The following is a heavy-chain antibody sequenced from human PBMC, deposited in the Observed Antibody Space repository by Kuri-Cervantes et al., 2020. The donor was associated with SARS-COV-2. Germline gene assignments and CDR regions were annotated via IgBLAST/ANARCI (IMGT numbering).Heavy chain of an antibody. Sequence: ASVKVSCKASGYTFTDYYMHWVRQAPGQGLEWMGWINPNSGGTNYAQKFQGRVTMTRDTSISTAYTELSRLRSDDTAVYYCARDPWNYAHFDYWGQGTLVTVSS. CDR2: INPNSGGT. J-gene: IGHJ4*02. CDR1: GYTFTDYY. V-gene: IGHV1-2*02. D-gene: IGHD1-7*01. CDR3: ARDPWNYAHFDY.